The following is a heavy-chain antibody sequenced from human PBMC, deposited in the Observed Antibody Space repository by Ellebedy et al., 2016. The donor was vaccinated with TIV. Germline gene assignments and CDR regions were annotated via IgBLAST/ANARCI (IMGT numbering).Heavy chain of an antibody. CDR3: ATDKFKWELRY. V-gene: IGHV3-7*03. J-gene: IGHJ4*02. Sequence: GESLKISXAAPGFTFNYYWMAWVRQAPGGGLEWMANINENGNDFYYVDSVKGRFTISRDNAKNSLYLQMNSLRAEDTAVYYCATDKFKWELRYWGQGSLVTVSS. CDR2: INENGNDF. D-gene: IGHD1-26*01. CDR1: GFTFNYYW.